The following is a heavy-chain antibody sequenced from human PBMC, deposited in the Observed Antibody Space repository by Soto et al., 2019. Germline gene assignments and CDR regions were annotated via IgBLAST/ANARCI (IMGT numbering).Heavy chain of an antibody. D-gene: IGHD3-16*02. CDR3: AKFYRSQTSFDLNYSCSGMDV. V-gene: IGHV3-23*01. Sequence: EGSLRLSCAASGFTFSSYAMSWVRQAPGKGLEWVSAISGSGGSTYYADSVKGRFTISRDNSKNTLYLQMNSLRAEDTAVYYCAKFYRSQTSFDLNYSCSGMDVWGQGTTVTVSS. J-gene: IGHJ6*02. CDR1: GFTFSSYA. CDR2: ISGSGGST.